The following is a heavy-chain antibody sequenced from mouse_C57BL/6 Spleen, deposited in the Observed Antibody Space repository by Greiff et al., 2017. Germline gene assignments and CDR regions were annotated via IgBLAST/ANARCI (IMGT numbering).Heavy chain of an antibody. J-gene: IGHJ3*01. V-gene: IGHV5-9-1*02. CDR3: TREDGNYGFFAY. Sequence: EVKVVESGEGLVKPGGSLKLSCAASGFTFSSYAMSWVRQTPEKRLEWVAYISSGGDYIYYADTVKGRFTISRDNARNTLYLQMSSLKSDDTAMYYCTREDGNYGFFAYWGQGTLVTVSA. CDR2: ISSGGDYI. D-gene: IGHD2-1*01. CDR1: GFTFSSYA.